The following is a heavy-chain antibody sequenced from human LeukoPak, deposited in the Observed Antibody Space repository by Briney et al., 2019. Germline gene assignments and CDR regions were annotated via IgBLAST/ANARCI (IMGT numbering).Heavy chain of an antibody. Sequence: PGGSLRLSCAASGFTFSSYSMNWVRQAPGKGLEWVSSISSSSSYIYYPDSVKCRFTISRDNAKNSLYHCASSLGTLTYYDFWSGYGYYYYGMDVWGQGTTVTVSS. D-gene: IGHD3-3*01. CDR2: ISSSSSYI. CDR3: GYGYYYYGMDV. J-gene: IGHJ6*02. CDR1: GFTFSSYS. V-gene: IGHV3-21*01.